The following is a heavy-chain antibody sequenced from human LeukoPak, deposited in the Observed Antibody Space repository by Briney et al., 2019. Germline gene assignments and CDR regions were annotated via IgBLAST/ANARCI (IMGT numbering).Heavy chain of an antibody. Sequence: SVRVSCKASGGTFSIYAISWVRQAPGQGLEWMGRIIPILGIANYAQKFQGRVTITADKSTSTAYMELSSLRSEDTAVYYCARGPNYYGSGRRQYYYYGMDVWGQGTTVTVSS. J-gene: IGHJ6*02. CDR1: GGTFSIYA. CDR2: IIPILGIA. D-gene: IGHD3-10*01. CDR3: ARGPNYYGSGRRQYYYYGMDV. V-gene: IGHV1-69*04.